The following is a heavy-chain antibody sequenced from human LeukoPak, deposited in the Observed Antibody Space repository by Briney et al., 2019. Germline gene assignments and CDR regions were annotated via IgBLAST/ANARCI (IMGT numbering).Heavy chain of an antibody. CDR3: AREGADYDILTGYRGNYYGMDV. CDR1: GFTFSSYS. D-gene: IGHD3-9*01. Sequence: GGSLRLSCAASGFTFSSYSMNWVRQAPGKGLEWVSSISSSSSYIYYADSVKGRFTISRDNAKNSLYLQMNSLRAEDTAVYYCAREGADYDILTGYRGNYYGMDVWGQGTTVTVSS. CDR2: ISSSSSYI. J-gene: IGHJ6*02. V-gene: IGHV3-21*01.